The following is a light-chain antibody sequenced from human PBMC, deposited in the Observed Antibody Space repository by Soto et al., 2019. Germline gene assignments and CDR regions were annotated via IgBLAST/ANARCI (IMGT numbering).Light chain of an antibody. Sequence: DIQMTQSPSSLGASVGDRVTVSCRASQSISTYLNWFQQRPGKAPKLLIYAASSLHDGVPSRFSGSGSGTYFTLTISRLQPEDFATYYCQQSDSGPRTFGQGTKVDIK. CDR2: AAS. J-gene: IGKJ1*01. V-gene: IGKV1-39*01. CDR3: QQSDSGPRT. CDR1: QSISTY.